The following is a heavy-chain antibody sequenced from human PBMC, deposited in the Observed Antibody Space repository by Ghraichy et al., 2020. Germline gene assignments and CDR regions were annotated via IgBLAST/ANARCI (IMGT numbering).Heavy chain of an antibody. D-gene: IGHD1-26*01. CDR1: GFTFSSYG. Sequence: GGSLRLSCAASGFTFSSYGMHWVRQAPGKGLEWVAVISYDGSNKYYADSVKGRFTISRDNSKNTLYLQMNSLRAEDTAVYYCAKDRASTWEWHFDYWGQGTLVTVSS. CDR3: AKDRASTWEWHFDY. J-gene: IGHJ4*02. CDR2: ISYDGSNK. V-gene: IGHV3-30*18.